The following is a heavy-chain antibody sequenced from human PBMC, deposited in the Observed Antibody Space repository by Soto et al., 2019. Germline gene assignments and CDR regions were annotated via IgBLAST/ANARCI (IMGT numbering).Heavy chain of an antibody. CDR3: ARRYGGNLDY. D-gene: IGHD1-26*01. CDR1: GGSISSYY. Sequence: QVQLQESGPGLVKPSETLSLTCTVSGGSISSYYWSWIRQPPGKGLEWIGYIYYSGSTNYNPSLNSQVTISVDTSKNQLSLKLSSVTDAETAVYYCARRYGGNLDYWGQGTLVTVSS. CDR2: IYYSGST. J-gene: IGHJ4*02. V-gene: IGHV4-59*08.